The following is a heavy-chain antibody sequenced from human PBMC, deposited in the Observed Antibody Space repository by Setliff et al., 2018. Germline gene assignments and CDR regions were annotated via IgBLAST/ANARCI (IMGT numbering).Heavy chain of an antibody. CDR1: GYTFTTYT. J-gene: IGHJ4*02. Sequence: ASVKVSCKASGYTFTTYTMNWVRQAPGQGLEWMGWINTNAGNPTYAQGFTGRFVFSLDTSVSTAYLQINSLEAEDTAVYYCARGSGTYASSSRVFHYWGQGTLVTVSS. CDR3: ARGSGTYASSSRVFHY. D-gene: IGHD6-6*01. CDR2: INTNAGNP. V-gene: IGHV7-4-1*02.